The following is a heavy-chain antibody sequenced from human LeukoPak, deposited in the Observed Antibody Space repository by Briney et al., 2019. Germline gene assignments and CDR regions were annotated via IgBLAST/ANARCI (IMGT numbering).Heavy chain of an antibody. V-gene: IGHV4-59*12. CDR3: ATNGYYCMDV. CDR2: IHYSGST. Sequence: SETLSLTCTVSGGSISSYYWSWIRQPPGKGLEWIGYIHYSGSTHYNPSLKSRITISVDKSQNQFSLKVNSLTAADTAVYYCATNGYYCMDVWGKGTTVTVSS. J-gene: IGHJ6*03. CDR1: GGSISSYY. D-gene: IGHD2-8*01.